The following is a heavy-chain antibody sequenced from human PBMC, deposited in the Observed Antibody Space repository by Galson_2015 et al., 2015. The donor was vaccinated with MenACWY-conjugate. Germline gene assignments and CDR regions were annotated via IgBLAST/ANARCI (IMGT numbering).Heavy chain of an antibody. V-gene: IGHV3-73*01. CDR2: IRSKANSYAT. J-gene: IGHJ6*02. D-gene: IGHD3-22*01. CDR1: GFTFSGSA. Sequence: SLRLSCAASGFTFSGSAMHWVRQASGKGLEWVGRIRSKANSYATAYAASVKGRFTISRDDSKNTAYLQMNSLKTEDTAVYYCTRRYDSSGYYLYYYGMDVWGQGTTVTVSS. CDR3: TRRYDSSGYYLYYYGMDV.